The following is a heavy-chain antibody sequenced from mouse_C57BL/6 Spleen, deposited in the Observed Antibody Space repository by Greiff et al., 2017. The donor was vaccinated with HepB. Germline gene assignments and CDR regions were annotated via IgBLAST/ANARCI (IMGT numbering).Heavy chain of an antibody. V-gene: IGHV5-4*03. CDR2: ISDGGSYT. Sequence: EVKLMESGGGLVKPGGSLKLSCAASGFTFSSYAMSWVRQTPEKRLEWVATISDGGSYTYYPDNVKGRFTISRDNAKNNLYLQMSHLKSEDTAMYYCASYPPDYWGQGTTLTVSS. J-gene: IGHJ2*01. CDR3: ASYPPDY. CDR1: GFTFSSYA.